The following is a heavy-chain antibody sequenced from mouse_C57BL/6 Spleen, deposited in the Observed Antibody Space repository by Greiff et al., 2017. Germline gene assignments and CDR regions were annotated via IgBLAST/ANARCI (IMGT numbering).Heavy chain of an antibody. CDR1: GFTFSSYT. J-gene: IGHJ2*01. CDR3: ARHVGYYFDY. D-gene: IGHD3-1*01. Sequence: EVQLVESGGGLVKPGGSLQLSCAASGFTFSSYTMSWVRQTPEKRLEWVATISGGGGNTYYPDSVKGRITFSRDNAKNTLYLQMSSLRSEDTALYYCARHVGYYFDYWGQGTTLTVSS. V-gene: IGHV5-9*01. CDR2: ISGGGGNT.